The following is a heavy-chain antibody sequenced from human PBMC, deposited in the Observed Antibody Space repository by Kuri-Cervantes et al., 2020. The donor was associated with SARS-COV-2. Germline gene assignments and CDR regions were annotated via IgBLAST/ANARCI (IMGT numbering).Heavy chain of an antibody. J-gene: IGHJ4*02. Sequence: GESLKISCAASGLIFSDYAMNWVRQAPGKGLEWVSYISSSGNTIYYADSVKGRFTISRDNAKNSLYLQMNSLRDEDTAVYYCARLDYLDWGQGTLVTVSS. CDR2: ISSSGNTI. D-gene: IGHD3-16*01. CDR1: GLIFSDYA. CDR3: ARLDYLD. V-gene: IGHV3-48*02.